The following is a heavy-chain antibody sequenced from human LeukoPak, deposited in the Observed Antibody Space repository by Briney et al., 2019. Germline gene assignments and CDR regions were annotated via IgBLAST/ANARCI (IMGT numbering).Heavy chain of an antibody. Sequence: PSGTLSLTCAVYGGSFSGYYWSWIRQPPGKGLEWIGEINHSGSTDYNPSLKSRVTISVDTSKNQFSLKLSSVTAADTAVYYCARFPYYGSRISWGQGTLVTVSS. J-gene: IGHJ4*02. CDR1: GGSFSGYY. V-gene: IGHV4-34*01. CDR2: INHSGST. CDR3: ARFPYYGSRIS. D-gene: IGHD3-10*01.